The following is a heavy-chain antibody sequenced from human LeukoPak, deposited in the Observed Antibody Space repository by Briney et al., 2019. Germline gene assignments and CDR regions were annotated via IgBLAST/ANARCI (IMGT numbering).Heavy chain of an antibody. Sequence: PGGSLRLSCAASGFTFSSYEMNWVRQAPGKGLEWVSYISSSGSTIYYADSVKGRFTISRDNAKNSLYLQMNSLRAEDTAVYYCARGGYCSGGSCYDPYNWFDPWGRGTLVTVSS. V-gene: IGHV3-48*03. CDR2: ISSSGSTI. CDR3: ARGGYCSGGSCYDPYNWFDP. J-gene: IGHJ5*02. D-gene: IGHD2-15*01. CDR1: GFTFSSYE.